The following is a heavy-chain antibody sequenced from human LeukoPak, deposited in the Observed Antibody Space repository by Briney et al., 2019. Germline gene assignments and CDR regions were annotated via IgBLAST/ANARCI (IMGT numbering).Heavy chain of an antibody. J-gene: IGHJ4*02. CDR3: AKDLRYSGSYLFDC. V-gene: IGHV3-7*03. CDR2: IKHDGSE. CDR1: GFIFTNYF. D-gene: IGHD1-26*01. Sequence: GGSLRLSCAASGFIFTNYFMSWVRQAPGKGLEWVASIKHDGSEKYVDSVRGRFTISRDNTMNSLYLQMNSLRAEDTALYYCAKDLRYSGSYLFDCWGQGTLVTVSS.